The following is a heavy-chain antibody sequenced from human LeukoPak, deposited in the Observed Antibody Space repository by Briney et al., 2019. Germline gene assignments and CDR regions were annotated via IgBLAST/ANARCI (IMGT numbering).Heavy chain of an antibody. J-gene: IGHJ4*02. CDR1: DGSISGSTYY. V-gene: IGHV4-39*07. D-gene: IGHD3-3*01. Sequence: SETLSLTCTVSDGSISGSTYYWGWIRQPPGKGLEWIGTIYYSGSTYYNPSLKSRVTTSVDTSKNHLSLRLSSVTAADTAVYYCARREILRSPMGNDYWGQGTLVTVSS. CDR2: IYYSGST. CDR3: ARREILRSPMGNDY.